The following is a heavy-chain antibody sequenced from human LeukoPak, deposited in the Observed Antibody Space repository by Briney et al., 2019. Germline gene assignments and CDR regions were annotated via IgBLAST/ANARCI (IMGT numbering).Heavy chain of an antibody. CDR3: AGGAKWAYYFDY. D-gene: IGHD1-26*01. J-gene: IGHJ4*02. CDR1: AFTFNTYW. Sequence: GGSLRLSCAASAFTFNTYWMHWVRQVPGRGLEWVSRINGDESSTNYADSVKGRFTISRDNAKDTLYLHMNSLTAEDTAVYYCAGGAKWAYYFDYWGQGTLVTVSS. CDR2: INGDESST. V-gene: IGHV3-74*01.